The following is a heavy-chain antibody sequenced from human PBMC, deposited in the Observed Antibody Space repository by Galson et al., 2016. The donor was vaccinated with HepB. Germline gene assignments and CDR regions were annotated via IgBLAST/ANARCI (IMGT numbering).Heavy chain of an antibody. CDR1: GFTFSDYY. D-gene: IGHD3-10*01. CDR3: AKEHYFGSGSYFDS. CDR2: ISSRSASAI. Sequence: SLRLSCAASGFTFSDYYMTWIRQAPGKGLEWVSSISSRSASAIHYADSVKGRFTISRDNAKNSLFLQMKSLRAEDTAVYYCAKEHYFGSGSYFDSWGQGTLVTVSS. J-gene: IGHJ4*02. V-gene: IGHV3-11*01.